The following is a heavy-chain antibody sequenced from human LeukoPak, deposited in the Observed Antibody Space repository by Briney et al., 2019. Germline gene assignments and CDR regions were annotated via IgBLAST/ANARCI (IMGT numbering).Heavy chain of an antibody. CDR1: GFTFDDYA. J-gene: IGHJ3*02. CDR2: ISWNSGSI. V-gene: IGHV3-9*01. CDR3: AKVSYYSERAFDI. Sequence: GGSLRLSCAASGFTFDDYATHWVRQAPGKGLEWVSGISWNSGSIGYADSVKGRFTISRDNAKNSLYLQMNSLRAEDTALYYCAKVSYYSERAFDIWGQGTMVTVSS. D-gene: IGHD3-10*01.